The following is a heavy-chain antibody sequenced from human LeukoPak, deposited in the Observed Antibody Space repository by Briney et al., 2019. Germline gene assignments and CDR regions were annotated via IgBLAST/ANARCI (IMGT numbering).Heavy chain of an antibody. D-gene: IGHD6-13*01. Sequence: GGSLRLSCSASGFTFASYSMNWARQAPGKGLEWVSYISSSSSTIYYADSVKGRLTISRDNAKNSLYLQMSSLRAEDTAVYYCARGSSSWYPDEFDYWGQGTLVTVSS. V-gene: IGHV3-48*04. CDR1: GFTFASYS. J-gene: IGHJ4*02. CDR3: ARGSSSWYPDEFDY. CDR2: ISSSSSTI.